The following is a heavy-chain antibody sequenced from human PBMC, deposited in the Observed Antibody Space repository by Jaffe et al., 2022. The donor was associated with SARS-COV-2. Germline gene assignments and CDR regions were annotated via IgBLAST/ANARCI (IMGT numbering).Heavy chain of an antibody. D-gene: IGHD6-13*01. J-gene: IGHJ4*02. CDR3: AREEDSSSWYAGPTFDY. V-gene: IGHV4-4*07. CDR2: IYTSGST. Sequence: QVQLQESGPGLVKPSETLSLTCTVSGGSISSYYWSWIRQPAGKGLEWIGRIYTSGSTNYNPSLKSRVTMSVDTSKNQFSLKLSSVTAADTAVYYCAREEDSSSWYAGPTFDYWGQGTLVTVSS. CDR1: GGSISSYY.